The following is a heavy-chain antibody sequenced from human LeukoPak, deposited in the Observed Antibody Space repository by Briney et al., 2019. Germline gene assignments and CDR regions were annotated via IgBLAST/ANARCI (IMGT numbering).Heavy chain of an antibody. CDR3: ARRHCSGGSCYSHYYYMDV. V-gene: IGHV3-7*01. CDR2: IKKDGSEK. Sequence: GGSLRLSCAASGFTFSSYWMSWVRQAPGKGLEWVANIKKDGSEKYYVDSVKGRFTISRDNAKNSLYLQMNSLRAEDTAVYYCARRHCSGGSCYSHYYYMDVWGKGTTVTVSS. D-gene: IGHD2-15*01. J-gene: IGHJ6*03. CDR1: GFTFSSYW.